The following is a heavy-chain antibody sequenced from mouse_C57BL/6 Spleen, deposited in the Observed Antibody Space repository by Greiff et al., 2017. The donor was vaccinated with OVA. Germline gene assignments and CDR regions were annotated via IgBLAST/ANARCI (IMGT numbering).Heavy chain of an antibody. Sequence: DVKLQESGGGLVQPGGSMKLSCVASGFTFSNYWMNWVRQSPEKGLEWVAQIRLKSDNYATHYAESVKGRFTISRDDSKSSVYLQMNNLRAEDTGIYYCTDLRYDAMDYWGQGTSVTVSS. CDR2: IRLKSDNYAT. J-gene: IGHJ4*01. CDR1: GFTFSNYW. D-gene: IGHD1-1*01. CDR3: TDLRYDAMDY. V-gene: IGHV6-3*01.